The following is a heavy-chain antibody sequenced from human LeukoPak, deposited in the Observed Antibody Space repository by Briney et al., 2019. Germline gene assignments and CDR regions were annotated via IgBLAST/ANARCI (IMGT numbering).Heavy chain of an antibody. D-gene: IGHD1-26*01. J-gene: IGHJ3*02. Sequence: SVKVSCKASGYTFTSFGISWVRQAPGQGLEWMGGIIPIFGTANYAQKFQGRVTITADESTSTAYMELSSLRSEDTAVYYCARVGAEDAFDIWGQGTMVTVSP. CDR1: GYTFTSFG. V-gene: IGHV1-69*13. CDR3: ARVGAEDAFDI. CDR2: IIPIFGTA.